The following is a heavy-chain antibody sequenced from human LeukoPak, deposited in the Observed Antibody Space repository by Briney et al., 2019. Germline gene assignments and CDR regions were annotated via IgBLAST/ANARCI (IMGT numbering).Heavy chain of an antibody. CDR1: GFTISRYA. Sequence: GGSLRLSCVATGFTISRYAMSWVRQSPGKGLEWVANIKKDGSEKYYVDSVKGRFTISRDNAKTSLYLQMNSLRAEDTAVYYCARDLSGVTGYTYGRGIDYWGQGTLVTVSS. J-gene: IGHJ4*02. D-gene: IGHD5-18*01. CDR3: ARDLSGVTGYTYGRGIDY. V-gene: IGHV3-7*01. CDR2: IKKDGSEK.